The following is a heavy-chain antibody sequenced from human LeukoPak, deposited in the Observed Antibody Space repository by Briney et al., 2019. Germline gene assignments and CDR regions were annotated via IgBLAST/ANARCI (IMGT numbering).Heavy chain of an antibody. D-gene: IGHD3-22*01. Sequence: GGSLRLSCAASGFTFSSYAMSWVRQAPGKGLEWVSAISCSGGSTYYADTVKGRFTISRDNSKNTLYLQMNSLRAEDTSVYYCAKDGPYYDGSGYRAYNWFDPWGQGTLVTVSS. V-gene: IGHV3-23*01. CDR1: GFTFSSYA. CDR3: AKDGPYYDGSGYRAYNWFDP. CDR2: ISCSGGST. J-gene: IGHJ5*02.